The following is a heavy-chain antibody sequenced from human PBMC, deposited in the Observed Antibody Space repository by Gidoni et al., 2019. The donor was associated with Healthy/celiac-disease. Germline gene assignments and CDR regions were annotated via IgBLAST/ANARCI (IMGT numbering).Heavy chain of an antibody. CDR1: GGTFSSYA. Sequence: QVQLVQSGAEVKKPGSSVKVSCKASGGTFSSYAISWWRQSPGQGLEWMGGIIPIFGTANYAQKFQGRVTITADKSTSTAYMELSSLRSEDTAVYYCARDVWVRGVHNWFDPWGQGTLVTVSS. J-gene: IGHJ5*02. D-gene: IGHD3-10*01. CDR3: ARDVWVRGVHNWFDP. V-gene: IGHV1-69*06. CDR2: IIPIFGTA.